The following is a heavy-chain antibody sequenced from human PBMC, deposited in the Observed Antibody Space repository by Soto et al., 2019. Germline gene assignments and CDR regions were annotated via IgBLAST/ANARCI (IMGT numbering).Heavy chain of an antibody. CDR1: GFTFTRYS. J-gene: IGHJ4*02. CDR2: ISSTTNYI. V-gene: IGHV3-21*06. Sequence: GGSLRLSCAASGFTFTRYSMNWVRQAPGKGLEWFSSISSTTNYIYYGDSMKGRFTISRDNAKNSLYLEMNSLRAEDTAVYYCARESEDLTSNFDYWGQGTLVTVSS. CDR3: ARESEDLTSNFDY.